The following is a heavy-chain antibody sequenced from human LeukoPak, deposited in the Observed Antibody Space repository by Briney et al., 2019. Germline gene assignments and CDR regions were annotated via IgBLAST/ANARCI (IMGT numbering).Heavy chain of an antibody. CDR3: AAIVYLGGRDGYNSNFQH. J-gene: IGHJ1*01. CDR1: GFSPTELS. CDR2: FDPEDAEI. D-gene: IGHD5-24*01. V-gene: IGHV1-24*01. Sequence: ASVKVSCKVSGFSPTELSMHWVRQAPGKGLEWMGGFDPEDAEIIYARDFQDRVTMTEDTYTDTAYMELRSLRSDDTAVYYCAAIVYLGGRDGYNSNFQHWGQGTLVTVSS.